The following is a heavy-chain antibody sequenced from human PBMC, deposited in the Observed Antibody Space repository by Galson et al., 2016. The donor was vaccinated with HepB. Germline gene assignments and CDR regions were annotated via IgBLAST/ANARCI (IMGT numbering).Heavy chain of an antibody. CDR1: GYTFTDYY. J-gene: IGHJ4*02. Sequence: SVKVSCKASGYTFTDYYLHWVRQAPGQGLEWMGWINPESGGTTYAQKFQGWVTMTRGTSISAAYLEVTRLKSDDTAVYYCAKEAVTGTPFDYWGQGTQVTVSS. D-gene: IGHD6-19*01. CDR2: INPESGGT. CDR3: AKEAVTGTPFDY. V-gene: IGHV1-2*04.